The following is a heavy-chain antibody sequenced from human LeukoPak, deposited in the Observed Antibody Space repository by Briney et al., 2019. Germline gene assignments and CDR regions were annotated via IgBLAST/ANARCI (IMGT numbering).Heavy chain of an antibody. J-gene: IGHJ4*02. CDR3: ARDVYNCVDY. D-gene: IGHD5/OR15-5a*01. Sequence: GGSLRLSCAASGFTFSSYAMSWVRQAPGKGLEWVANIKQDGSEKYYVDSVKGRFTISRDNAKNSLYLQMNSLRAEDTAVYYCARDVYNCVDYWGQGTLVTVSS. CDR2: IKQDGSEK. CDR1: GFTFSSYA. V-gene: IGHV3-7*01.